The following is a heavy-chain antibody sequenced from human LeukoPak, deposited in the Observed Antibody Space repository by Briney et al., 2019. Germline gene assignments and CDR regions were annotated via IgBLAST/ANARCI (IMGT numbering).Heavy chain of an antibody. D-gene: IGHD2-2*01. Sequence: PSETLSLTCTVSGYSISSGYYWGWIRQPPGKGLVWIGSIYHSGSTYYNPSLKSRVTISVDTSKNQFSLKLSSVTAADTAVYYCARDPSIVVVPAAIDYWGQGTLVTVSS. CDR1: GYSISSGYY. J-gene: IGHJ4*02. CDR3: ARDPSIVVVPAAIDY. V-gene: IGHV4-38-2*02. CDR2: IYHSGST.